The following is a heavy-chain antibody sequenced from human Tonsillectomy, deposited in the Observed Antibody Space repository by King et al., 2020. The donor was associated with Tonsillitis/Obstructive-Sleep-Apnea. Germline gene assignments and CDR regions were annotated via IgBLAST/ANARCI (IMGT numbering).Heavy chain of an antibody. CDR2: IWCDGSNK. V-gene: IGHV3-33*01. J-gene: IGHJ3*02. Sequence: VQLVESGGGVVQPGRSLRLSCAASGFTFSSYGIHWVRQAPGKGLEWVAVIWCDGSNKYYADSVKGRITISRDNSQNTLYLQMNSLRAEDTHVYYCARDGFNAFDIWGQGTMVTVSS. CDR3: ARDGFNAFDI. CDR1: GFTFSSYG.